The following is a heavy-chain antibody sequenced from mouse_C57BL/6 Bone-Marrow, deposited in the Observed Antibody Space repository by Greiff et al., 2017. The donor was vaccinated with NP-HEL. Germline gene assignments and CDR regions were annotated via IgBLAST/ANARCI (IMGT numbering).Heavy chain of an antibody. CDR2: IYPSDSET. CDR3: AKGTKGYYFDY. D-gene: IGHD1-3*01. V-gene: IGHV1-61*01. Sequence: QVQLQQPGAELVRPGSSVKLSCKASGYTFTSYWMDWVKQRPGQGLEWIGNIYPSDSETHYNQKFKDKATLTVDKSSSTAYMQLSSLTSGGSAVYYCAKGTKGYYFDYWGQGTPPPVSP. CDR1: GYTFTSYW. J-gene: IGHJ2*01.